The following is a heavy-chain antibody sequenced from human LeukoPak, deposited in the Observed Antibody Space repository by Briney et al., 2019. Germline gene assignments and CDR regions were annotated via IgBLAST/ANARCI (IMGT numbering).Heavy chain of an antibody. J-gene: IGHJ4*02. D-gene: IGHD2-15*01. CDR3: ARDHCSGGSCHGGH. CDR1: GDTFNDYT. CDR2: IMPFLDVA. V-gene: IGHV1-69*04. Sequence: SVKVSCKASGDTFNDYTFSWVRQAPGQGLEWMGRIMPFLDVANYAQKFQGRVTITADKSTSTTYMELSSLRSEDTAVYYCARDHCSGGSCHGGHWGQGTLVAVSS.